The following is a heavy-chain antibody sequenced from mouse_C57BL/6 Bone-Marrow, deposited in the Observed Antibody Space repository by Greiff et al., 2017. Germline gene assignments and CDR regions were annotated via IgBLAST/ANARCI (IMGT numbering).Heavy chain of an antibody. J-gene: IGHJ4*01. CDR2: INPGSGGT. D-gene: IGHD1-1*01. CDR3: ARHSYGYDMDY. V-gene: IGHV1-54*01. Sequence: VQLQQSGAELVRPGTSVKVSCKASGYAFTNYLIEWVKQRPGQGLEWIGVINPGSGGTNYNEKFQGKATLTADQSSSTAYMQLSSLTSEDSAVYCCARHSYGYDMDYWGQGPSVTASS. CDR1: GYAFTNYL.